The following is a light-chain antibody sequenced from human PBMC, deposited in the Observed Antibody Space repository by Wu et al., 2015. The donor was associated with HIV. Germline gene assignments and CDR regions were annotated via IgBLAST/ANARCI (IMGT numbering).Light chain of an antibody. Sequence: EIVLTQSPGTLSLSPGERATLSCRASQSVSSSYLAWYQQKPGQAPRLLIYGASSRATGIPDRFSGSGSGTDFTLTISRLEPEDFAVYYCQQRSTWGPITFGQGTRLEIK. CDR3: QQRSTWGPIT. J-gene: IGKJ5*01. V-gene: IGKV3D-20*02. CDR1: QSVSSSY. CDR2: GAS.